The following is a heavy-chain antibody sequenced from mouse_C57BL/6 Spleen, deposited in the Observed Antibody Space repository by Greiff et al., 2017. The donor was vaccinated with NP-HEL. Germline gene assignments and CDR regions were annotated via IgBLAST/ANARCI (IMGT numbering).Heavy chain of an antibody. CDR2: IDPSDSET. V-gene: IGHV1-52*01. CDR1: GYTFTSYW. D-gene: IGHD1-1*01. Sequence: QVQLQQPGAELVRPGSSVKLSCKASGYTFTSYWMHWVKQRPIQGLEWIGNIDPSDSETHSNQKFKDKATLTVDKSSSTAYMQLSSLTSEDSAVYYCARSLYYYGSSFDYWGQGTTLTVSS. J-gene: IGHJ2*01. CDR3: ARSLYYYGSSFDY.